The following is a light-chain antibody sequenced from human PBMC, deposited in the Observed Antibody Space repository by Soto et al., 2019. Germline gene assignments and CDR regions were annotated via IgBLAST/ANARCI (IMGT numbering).Light chain of an antibody. CDR2: HTS. V-gene: IGKV3-15*01. J-gene: IGKJ4*01. Sequence: EIVVTESPATLSVSPGESATLSCRASQSISGNLAWYQQKPGLAPRLLIYHTSTRATGVPARFSGSGSGTEFSLTISSLQSEDFAVYYCQRYDNWPLTCGGGTRWIS. CDR3: QRYDNWPLT. CDR1: QSISGN.